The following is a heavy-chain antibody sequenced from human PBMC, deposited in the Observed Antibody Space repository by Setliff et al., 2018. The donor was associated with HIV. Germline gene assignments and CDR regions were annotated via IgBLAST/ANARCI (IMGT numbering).Heavy chain of an antibody. CDR2: FDPEDAET. Sequence: ASVKVSCKVSGYTLTELSIHWVRQVPGEGLEWMGGFDPEDAETIYAEKFQGRVTMTEDTTTETAYMELNSLRSEDTAMYYCATVRAYYYDSSDQEYFQHWGQGTLVTVSS. CDR3: ATVRAYYYDSSDQEYFQH. J-gene: IGHJ1*01. D-gene: IGHD3-22*01. CDR1: GYTLTELS. V-gene: IGHV1-24*01.